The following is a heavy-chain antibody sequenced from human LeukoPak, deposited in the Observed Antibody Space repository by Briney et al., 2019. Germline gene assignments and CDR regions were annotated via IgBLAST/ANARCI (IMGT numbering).Heavy chain of an antibody. CDR2: IYPGDSDT. CDR1: GHTFTSYW. Sequence: GESLKISCKGSGHTFTSYWIGWVRQMPGKGLEWMGIIYPGDSDTRYSPSFQGQVTVSADKSISTAYLQWSSLKASDTAMYYCARRARYCSSTTCWFDAFDIWGQGTMVTVSS. D-gene: IGHD2-2*01. V-gene: IGHV5-51*01. CDR3: ARRARYCSSTTCWFDAFDI. J-gene: IGHJ3*02.